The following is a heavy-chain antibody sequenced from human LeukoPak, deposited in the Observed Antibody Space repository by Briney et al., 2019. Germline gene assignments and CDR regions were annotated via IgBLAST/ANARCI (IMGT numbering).Heavy chain of an antibody. CDR3: VRDGHATTPFDY. J-gene: IGHJ4*02. CDR2: FTADGSNT. V-gene: IGHV3-74*01. D-gene: IGHD1-7*01. Sequence: GGSLRLSCAASGFTLSNYWMHWVRQAPGKGLVWVSRFTADGSNTAYADSVKGRFTISSDNAKNTLYLQMNSLRAEDTAVYYCVRDGHATTPFDYWGQGTLVTVSS. CDR1: GFTLSNYW.